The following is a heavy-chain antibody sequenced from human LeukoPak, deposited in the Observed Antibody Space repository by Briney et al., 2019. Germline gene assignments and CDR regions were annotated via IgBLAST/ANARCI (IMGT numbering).Heavy chain of an antibody. V-gene: IGHV3-74*01. J-gene: IGHJ4*02. D-gene: IGHD3-22*01. Sequence: GGSLRLSCAASGFTFSNYWMHWVRQAPGKGLVWVSRISSDGSSTSYADSVKGRFTISRDNAKNTVYLQMNSLRAEDTAVYYCARAGGYYYDSSGYYYAEEYYFDYWGQGTLVTVSS. CDR2: ISSDGSST. CDR3: ARAGGYYYDSSGYYYAEEYYFDY. CDR1: GFTFSNYW.